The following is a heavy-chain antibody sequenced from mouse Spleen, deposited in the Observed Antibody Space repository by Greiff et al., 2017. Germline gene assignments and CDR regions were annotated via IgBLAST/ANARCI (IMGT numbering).Heavy chain of an antibody. V-gene: IGHV5-9*02. CDR2: ISSGGSYT. Sequence: EVQRVESGGGLVKPGGSLKLSCAASGFAFSSYDMSWVRQTPEKRLEWVATISSGGSYTYYPDSVKGRFTISRDNARNTLYLQMSSLRSEDTALYYCARHEPFAYWGQGTLVTVSA. CDR3: ARHEPFAY. J-gene: IGHJ3*01. CDR1: GFAFSSYD. D-gene: IGHD6-1*01.